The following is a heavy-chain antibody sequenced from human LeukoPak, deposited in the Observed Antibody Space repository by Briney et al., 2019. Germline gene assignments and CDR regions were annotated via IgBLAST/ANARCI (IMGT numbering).Heavy chain of an antibody. CDR2: INSGGDDT. CDR1: GFTFSTYW. D-gene: IGHD6-19*01. Sequence: GGSLRLSCAASGFTFSTYWMHWVRQAPGKGLVWVSLINSGGDDTRYADSVKGRFTISRDNAKNTLYLQMNSLRAEDTAVYYCARRIGYSSGHSAVYYFDYWGQGTLVTVSS. J-gene: IGHJ4*02. CDR3: ARRIGYSSGHSAVYYFDY. V-gene: IGHV3-74*01.